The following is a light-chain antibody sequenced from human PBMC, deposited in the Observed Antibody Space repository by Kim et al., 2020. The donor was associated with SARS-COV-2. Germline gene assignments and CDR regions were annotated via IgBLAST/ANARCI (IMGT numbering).Light chain of an antibody. V-gene: IGLV2-14*04. J-gene: IGLJ1*01. Sequence: GQSITISCTGTSSDVGGYNYVSWYQQPPGKAPKLMIYDVSKRPSGVSNRFSGSKSGNTASLTISGLQAEDETDYYCSSYTSSSTYVFGTGTKVTVL. CDR2: DVS. CDR3: SSYTSSSTYV. CDR1: SSDVGGYNY.